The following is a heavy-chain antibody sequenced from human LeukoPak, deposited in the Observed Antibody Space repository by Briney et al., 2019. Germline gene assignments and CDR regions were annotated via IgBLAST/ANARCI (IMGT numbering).Heavy chain of an antibody. Sequence: ASVKVSCKASGYTFTSYYMHWVRQAPGQGLEWMGIINPSGGSTSYAQKFQGRVTMTTDTSTSTAYMELRSLRSDDTAVYYCARYGREQYHYYYYMDVWGKGTTVTISS. V-gene: IGHV1-46*01. J-gene: IGHJ6*03. CDR3: ARYGREQYHYYYYMDV. CDR2: INPSGGST. CDR1: GYTFTSYY. D-gene: IGHD3-10*01.